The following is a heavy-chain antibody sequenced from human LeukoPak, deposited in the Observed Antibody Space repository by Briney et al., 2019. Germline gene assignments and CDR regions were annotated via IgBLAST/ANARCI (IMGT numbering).Heavy chain of an antibody. D-gene: IGHD5-18*01. J-gene: IGHJ4*02. V-gene: IGHV3-7*01. CDR3: ARDVGGYSYSDGVDY. CDR2: MNEDEREK. CDR1: GFSLSSYW. Sequence: GGSLRLSCAASGFSLSSYWMSWVRQAPGKGLEWVATMNEDEREKYYVASVKGRFTIYRDNAKNSLYLQMNSLRAEDTAVYYCARDVGGYSYSDGVDYWGQGTLVTVSS.